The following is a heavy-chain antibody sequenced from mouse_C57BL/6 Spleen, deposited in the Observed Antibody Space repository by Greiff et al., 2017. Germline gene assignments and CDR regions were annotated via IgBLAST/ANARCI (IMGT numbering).Heavy chain of an antibody. CDR3: ARHDRAYCYAMDY. D-gene: IGHD3-1*01. CDR2: IWSDGST. J-gene: IGHJ4*01. CDR1: GFSLTSYG. V-gene: IGHV2-6-1*01. Sequence: VQRVESGPGLVAPSQSLSITCTVSGFSLTSYGVHWVRQPPGKGLEWLVVIWSDGSTTYNSAPKSRLSISKDNSKNQVFLKMNSLQTDDTAMYYCARHDRAYCYAMDYWGQGTSVTVSS.